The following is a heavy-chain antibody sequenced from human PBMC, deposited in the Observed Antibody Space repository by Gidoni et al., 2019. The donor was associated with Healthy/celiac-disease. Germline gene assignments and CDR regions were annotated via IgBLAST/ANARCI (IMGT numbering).Heavy chain of an antibody. CDR2: ISGSGGST. CDR1: GFTFSRYA. D-gene: IGHD3-3*01. V-gene: IGHV3-23*01. Sequence: EVQLLESGGGLVQPGGSLRLSCAASGFTFSRYAMTWVRQAPGKGLEWVSAISGSGGSTYYADSVKGRFTISRDNSKNTLYLQMNSLRAEDTAVYYCAKDPEPYDFWSGYLAEYFQHWGQGTLVTVSS. J-gene: IGHJ1*01. CDR3: AKDPEPYDFWSGYLAEYFQH.